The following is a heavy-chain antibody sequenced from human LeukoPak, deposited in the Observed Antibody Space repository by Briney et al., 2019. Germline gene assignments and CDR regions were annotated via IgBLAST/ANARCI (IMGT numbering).Heavy chain of an antibody. CDR2: IRSKANSYAT. CDR3: TRHDYDCSGGSCYSPYYYYGMDV. D-gene: IGHD2-15*01. Sequence: GGSLKLSCAASGFTFSGSAMHWVRQASGKGLEWVGRIRSKANSYATAYAASVKGRFTISRDDSKNTAYLQMSSLKTEDTAVYYCTRHDYDCSGGSCYSPYYYYGMDVWGQGTTVTVSS. CDR1: GFTFSGSA. J-gene: IGHJ6*02. V-gene: IGHV3-73*01.